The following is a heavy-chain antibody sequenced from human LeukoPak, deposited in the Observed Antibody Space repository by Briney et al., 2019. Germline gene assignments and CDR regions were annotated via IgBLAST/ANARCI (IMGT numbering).Heavy chain of an antibody. CDR3: AKDRGAVAGTSGGGFDY. J-gene: IGHJ4*02. Sequence: PGGSLRLSCAASGFTFDDYAMHWVRQAPGKGLEWVSGISWNSGSIGYADSVKGRFTISTDNAKNSLYLQMNSLRAEDTALYYCAKDRGAVAGTSGGGFDYWGQGTLVTVSS. D-gene: IGHD6-19*01. CDR1: GFTFDDYA. V-gene: IGHV3-9*01. CDR2: ISWNSGSI.